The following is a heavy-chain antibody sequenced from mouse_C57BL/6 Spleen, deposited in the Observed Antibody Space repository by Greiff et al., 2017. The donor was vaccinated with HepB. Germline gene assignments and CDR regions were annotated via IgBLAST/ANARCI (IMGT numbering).Heavy chain of an antibody. V-gene: IGHV10-1*01. D-gene: IGHD1-1*01. CDR3: VRHGYYGSSYFDY. Sequence: EVMLVESGGGLVQPKGSLKLSCAASGFSFNTYAMNWVRQAPGKGLEWVARIRSKSNNYATYYADSVKDRFTISRDDSESMLYLQMNNLKTEDTAMYYCVRHGYYGSSYFDYWGQGTTLTVSS. CDR1: GFSFNTYA. CDR2: IRSKSNNYAT. J-gene: IGHJ2*01.